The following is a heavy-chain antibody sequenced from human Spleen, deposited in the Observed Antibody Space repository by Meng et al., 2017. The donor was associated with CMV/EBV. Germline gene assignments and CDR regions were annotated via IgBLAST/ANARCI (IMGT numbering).Heavy chain of an antibody. Sequence: SETLSLTCSVSGDSINRKTYHWAWIRQPPGKGLKWIGTINYRGSTYFNPSLESRVTMSLDTSKRQFSLKLSSVTAADTAVYYCARGLGYCSSTSCPRYFDYWGQGTLVTVSS. D-gene: IGHD2-2*01. CDR3: ARGLGYCSSTSCPRYFDY. CDR1: GDSINRKTYH. V-gene: IGHV4-39*07. J-gene: IGHJ4*02. CDR2: INYRGST.